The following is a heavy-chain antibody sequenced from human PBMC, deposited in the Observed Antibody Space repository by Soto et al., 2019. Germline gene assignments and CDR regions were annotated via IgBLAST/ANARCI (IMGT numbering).Heavy chain of an antibody. J-gene: IGHJ5*02. CDR2: ISAYNGNT. Sequence: QVQLVQSGAEVKKPGASVKVSCKASGYTFTSYGISWVRQAPGQGLEWMGWISAYNGNTNYAQKLQGRVTMTTDTPTSTAYMELRSLRSDDTAVYYCARTYSEDNWNYEVDPWGQGTLVTVSS. CDR1: GYTFTSYG. V-gene: IGHV1-18*01. CDR3: ARTYSEDNWNYEVDP. D-gene: IGHD1-7*01.